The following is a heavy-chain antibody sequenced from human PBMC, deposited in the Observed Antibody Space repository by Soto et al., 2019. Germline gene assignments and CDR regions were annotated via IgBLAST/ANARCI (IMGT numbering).Heavy chain of an antibody. CDR1: GGSISSGDYY. D-gene: IGHD3-10*01. V-gene: IGHV4-30-4*01. CDR2: IYYSGSA. J-gene: IGHJ4*02. CDR3: AREPTMVRGTTPFDY. Sequence: SETLSLTCTVSGGSISSGDYYWSWIRQPPGKGLEWIGYIYYSGSAYYNPSLKSRVTISVDTSKNQFSLKLSSVTAADTAVYYCAREPTMVRGTTPFDYWGQGTLVTVSS.